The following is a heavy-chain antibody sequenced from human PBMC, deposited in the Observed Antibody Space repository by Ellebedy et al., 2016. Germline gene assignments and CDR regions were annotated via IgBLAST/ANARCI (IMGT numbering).Heavy chain of an antibody. CDR2: IYSGGTT. Sequence: GESLKISXAASGFTVSSNCISWVRQAPGKGLEWVSVIYSGGTTYYADSVKGRFTISRDNSKNTVYLQMNSLRAEDTAVYYCARDPVVSSGWEFDYWGQGTVVTVSS. V-gene: IGHV3-66*01. J-gene: IGHJ4*02. CDR3: ARDPVVSSGWEFDY. D-gene: IGHD6-19*01. CDR1: GFTVSSNC.